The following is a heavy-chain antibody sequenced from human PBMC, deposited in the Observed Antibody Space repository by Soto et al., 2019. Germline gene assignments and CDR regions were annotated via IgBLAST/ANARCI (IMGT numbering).Heavy chain of an antibody. Sequence: EVQLVESGGGLVQPGGSLRLSCATSGFILSDCAMNWVRQAPGKGLEWVSYISSSSSVIDYADSVKGRFTVSRDNARNSLYHQMNSLRAEDTAVYDCARDLSWGSNWYYYMDVWGKGTTVTVSS. J-gene: IGHJ6*03. CDR2: ISSSSSVI. V-gene: IGHV3-48*01. D-gene: IGHD7-27*01. CDR1: GFILSDCA. CDR3: ARDLSWGSNWYYYMDV.